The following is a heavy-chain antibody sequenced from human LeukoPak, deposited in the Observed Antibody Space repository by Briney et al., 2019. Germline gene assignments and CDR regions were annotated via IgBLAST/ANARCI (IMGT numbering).Heavy chain of an antibody. Sequence: SETLSLTCAVSGGSISSGGYSWSWIRQPPGKGLEWIGYINHSGSTNYNPSLKSRVTISVDTSKNQFSLKLSSVTAADTAVYYCARSSWVTTWDWFDPWGQGTLVTVSS. CDR1: GGSISSGGYS. CDR3: ARSSWVTTWDWFDP. J-gene: IGHJ5*02. D-gene: IGHD4-17*01. V-gene: IGHV4-30-2*01. CDR2: INHSGST.